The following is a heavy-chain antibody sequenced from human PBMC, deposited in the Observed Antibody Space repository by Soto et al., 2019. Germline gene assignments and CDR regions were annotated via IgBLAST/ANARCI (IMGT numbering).Heavy chain of an antibody. V-gene: IGHV1-46*03. CDR1: GYTFTGYY. D-gene: IGHD4-17*01. CDR2: INPSGGST. CDR3: ARVSAGDYVDY. Sequence: ASVKVSCKASGYTFTGYYMHWVRQAPGQGLEWMGIINPSGGSTSYAQKFQGRVTMTRDTSTSTVYMELSSLRSEDTAVYYCARVSAGDYVDYWGQGTLVTVSS. J-gene: IGHJ4*02.